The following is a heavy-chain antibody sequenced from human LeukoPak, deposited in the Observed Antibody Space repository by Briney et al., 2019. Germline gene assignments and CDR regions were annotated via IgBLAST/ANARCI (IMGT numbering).Heavy chain of an antibody. CDR3: VVWGEDRSGHRFDF. D-gene: IGHD3-22*01. CDR1: GFTFDYYW. CDR2: ISTDGSNT. Sequence: GGSLTLYCAASGFTFDYYWMHWVRQAPGLGLMWVSLISTDGSNTHYADSVKGRFTISRDNAKNTLYLQMNGLRVEDTAVYYCVVWGEDRSGHRFDFWGQGTLVTVSS. J-gene: IGHJ4*02. V-gene: IGHV3-74*01.